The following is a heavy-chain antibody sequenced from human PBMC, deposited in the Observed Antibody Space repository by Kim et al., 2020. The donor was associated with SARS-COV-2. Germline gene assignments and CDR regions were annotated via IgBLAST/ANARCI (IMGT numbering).Heavy chain of an antibody. V-gene: IGHV3-23*01. J-gene: IGHJ4*02. Sequence: GGSLRLSCAASGFTFSSYAMSWVRQAPGKGLEWVSAISGSGGSTYYADSVKGRFTISRDNSKNTLYLQMNSLRAEDTAVYYCASIVQEAAAGTRPGDLDYWGQGTLVTVSS. D-gene: IGHD6-13*01. CDR2: ISGSGGST. CDR3: ASIVQEAAAGTRPGDLDY. CDR1: GFTFSSYA.